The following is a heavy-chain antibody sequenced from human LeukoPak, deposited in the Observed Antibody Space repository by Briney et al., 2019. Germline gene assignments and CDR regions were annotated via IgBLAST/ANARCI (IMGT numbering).Heavy chain of an antibody. CDR2: INPNSGGT. CDR1: GYTFTGYY. V-gene: IGHV1-2*02. CDR3: ARVYYDSSGYFTSGVPHYYYYMDV. Sequence: ASVKVSCKASGYTFTGYYMHWVRQAPGQGLEWMGWINPNSGGTNYAQKFQGRVTMTRDTSISTAYMELSRLRSDDTAVYYCARVYYDSSGYFTSGVPHYYYYMDVWGKGTTVTVSS. J-gene: IGHJ6*03. D-gene: IGHD3-22*01.